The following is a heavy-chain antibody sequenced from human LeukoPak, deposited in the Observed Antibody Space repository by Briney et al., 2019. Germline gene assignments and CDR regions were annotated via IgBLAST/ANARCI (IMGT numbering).Heavy chain of an antibody. CDR1: GYTFTNCG. CDR2: VSAYADNT. J-gene: IGHJ4*02. Sequence: ASVKVSCKASGYTFTNCGISWVRQAPGQGLEWMGWVSAYADNTNYVQKVQGRVTMTTDTSTSTAYMELRSLRSDDTAVYYCARDCIGCHGFDHWGQGTLVTVYS. CDR3: ARDCIGCHGFDH. V-gene: IGHV1-18*01. D-gene: IGHD2-15*01.